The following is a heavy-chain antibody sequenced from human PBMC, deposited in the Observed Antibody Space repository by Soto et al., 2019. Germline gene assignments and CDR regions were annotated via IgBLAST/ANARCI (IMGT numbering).Heavy chain of an antibody. J-gene: IGHJ4*02. V-gene: IGHV3-9*01. CDR2: ISWNSGVI. CDR3: AKSRLGYCSGGSCYVDY. CDR1: GFTFGDYA. Sequence: VQLVESGGGLVQPGRSLRLSCAASGFTFGDYAMHWVRQAPGKGLEWVSGISWNSGVIGYADSVKGRFTISRDNAKNSLYLQMNSLRAEDTALYYCAKSRLGYCSGGSCYVDYWGQGTLVTVSS. D-gene: IGHD2-15*01.